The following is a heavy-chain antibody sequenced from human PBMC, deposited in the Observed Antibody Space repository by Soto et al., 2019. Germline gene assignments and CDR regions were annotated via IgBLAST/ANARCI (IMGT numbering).Heavy chain of an antibody. J-gene: IGHJ4*02. V-gene: IGHV1-69*01. CDR1: GGTFSSYA. Sequence: QVQLVQSGAEVKKPGSSVKVSCKASGGTFSSYAISWVRQAPGQGLEWMGGIIPIFGTANYAQKFQGRVTITADESTSTASMELSSLRSEDTAVYYVAREKERWEEIKPRYHFDYWGQGPLVTVSS. CDR3: AREKERWEEIKPRYHFDY. CDR2: IIPIFGTA. D-gene: IGHD3-16*01.